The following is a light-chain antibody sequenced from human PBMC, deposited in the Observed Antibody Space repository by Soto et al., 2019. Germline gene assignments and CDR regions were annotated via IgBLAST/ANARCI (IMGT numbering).Light chain of an antibody. CDR3: HQYGSSPQA. CDR2: GAS. Sequence: EIVLTQSPGTLSLSPGETVTLSCRASQSVTRSFLAWYQQKPGQAPRLLIYGASSRATGIPDRFSGSGSGTDFNLTISRLEPEDFEVYYCHQYGSSPQAFGPGTKVDIK. V-gene: IGKV3-20*01. J-gene: IGKJ3*01. CDR1: QSVTRSF.